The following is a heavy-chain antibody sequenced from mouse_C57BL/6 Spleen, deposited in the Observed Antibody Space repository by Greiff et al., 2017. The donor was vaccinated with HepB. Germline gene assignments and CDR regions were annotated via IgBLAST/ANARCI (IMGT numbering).Heavy chain of an antibody. J-gene: IGHJ3*01. CDR2: ISSGGSYT. V-gene: IGHV5-6*01. Sequence: EVHLVESGGDLVKPGGSLKLSCAASGFTFSSYGMSWVRQTPDKRLEWVATISSGGSYTYYPDSVKGRFTISRDNAKNTLYLQMSSLKSEDTAMYYCARPIYDGSPGWFAYWGQGTLVTVSA. CDR1: GFTFSSYG. D-gene: IGHD2-3*01. CDR3: ARPIYDGSPGWFAY.